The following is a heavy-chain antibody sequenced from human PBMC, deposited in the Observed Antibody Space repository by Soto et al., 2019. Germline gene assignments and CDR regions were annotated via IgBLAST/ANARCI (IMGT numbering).Heavy chain of an antibody. CDR1: GFTFSSYG. V-gene: IGHV3-33*01. CDR2: IWYDGSNK. CDR3: ARDPNYYDILTGYYAYYGMDV. Sequence: GGSLRLSCAASGFTFSSYGMHWVRQAPGKGLEWVAVIWYDGSNKYYADSVKGRFTISRENSKNTLYLQMNSLRAEDTAVYYCARDPNYYDILTGYYAYYGMDVWGQGTTVTVSS. J-gene: IGHJ6*02. D-gene: IGHD3-9*01.